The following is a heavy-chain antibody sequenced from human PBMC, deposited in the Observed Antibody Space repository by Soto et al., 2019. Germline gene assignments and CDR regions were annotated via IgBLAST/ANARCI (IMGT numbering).Heavy chain of an antibody. CDR1: GFTFSSYW. V-gene: IGHV3-7*01. D-gene: IGHD2-21*02. CDR3: ARDHGGNSENF. Sequence: AGGSLRLSCAASGFTFSSYWMSWVRQAPGKGLEWVANIKEDGSDKYYVVSVKGRFTISRDNAKNSLFLQMNSLRAEDTAVYYCARDHGGNSENFWGQGTLVTVSS. CDR2: IKEDGSDK. J-gene: IGHJ4*02.